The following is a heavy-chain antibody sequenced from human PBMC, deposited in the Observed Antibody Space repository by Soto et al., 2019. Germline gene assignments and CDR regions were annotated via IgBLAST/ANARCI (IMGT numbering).Heavy chain of an antibody. Sequence: SETLSLTCTVSGGSISSYYWSWIRQPPGKGLEWIGYIYYSGSTNYNPSLKSRVTISVDTSKNQFSLKLSSVTAADTAVYYCAREIGSGYDYYNWFDPWGQGTLVTVSS. J-gene: IGHJ5*02. D-gene: IGHD5-12*01. CDR3: AREIGSGYDYYNWFDP. V-gene: IGHV4-59*01. CDR2: IYYSGST. CDR1: GGSISSYY.